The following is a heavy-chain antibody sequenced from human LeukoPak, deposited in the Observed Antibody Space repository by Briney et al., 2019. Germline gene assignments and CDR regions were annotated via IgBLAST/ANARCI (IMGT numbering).Heavy chain of an antibody. D-gene: IGHD6-13*01. CDR3: ARIRAAGANWFDP. Sequence: VASVKVSCKASGYTFTGYYMHWVRQAPGQGLEWMGWINPDSGGTNYAQKFQGRVTMTRDTSISTAYMELSRLRSDDTAVYYCARIRAAGANWFDPWGQGTLVIVSS. V-gene: IGHV1-2*02. CDR2: INPDSGGT. J-gene: IGHJ5*02. CDR1: GYTFTGYY.